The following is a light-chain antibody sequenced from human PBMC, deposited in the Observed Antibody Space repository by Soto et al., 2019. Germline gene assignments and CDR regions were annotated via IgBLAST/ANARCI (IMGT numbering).Light chain of an antibody. Sequence: QSALTQPASVSGSHGQSITISCTGTSSDVGGYKYVSWYQQHPGKVPKLMIYEVSNRPSRVSNRFSGSKSGNTASLSISGLQAEDEAEYYCSSYTRSTTLNVLFGGGTKVTVL. J-gene: IGLJ2*01. CDR3: SSYTRSTTLNVL. V-gene: IGLV2-14*01. CDR1: SSDVGGYKY. CDR2: EVS.